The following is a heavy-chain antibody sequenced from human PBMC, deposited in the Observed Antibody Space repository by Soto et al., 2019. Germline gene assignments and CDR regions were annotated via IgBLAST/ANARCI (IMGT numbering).Heavy chain of an antibody. CDR1: GFTFAIYS. CDR3: ARESVSCSGRRCHGLGFDP. Sequence: HPGGSLRLSCSASGFTFAIYSFNWVRQAPGKGLEWVASIDMSRSVIYYADSVKVRFTSSRDNAKNSLYLQMNSLRDEATAVYYCARESVSCSGRRCHGLGFDPWGQGPLVTVSS. D-gene: IGHD2-15*01. J-gene: IGHJ5*02. CDR2: IDMSRSVI. V-gene: IGHV3-48*02.